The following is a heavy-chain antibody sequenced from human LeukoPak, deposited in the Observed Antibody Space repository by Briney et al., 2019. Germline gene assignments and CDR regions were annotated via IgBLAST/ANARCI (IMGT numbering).Heavy chain of an antibody. D-gene: IGHD2/OR15-2a*01. CDR2: VHHDGTT. Sequence: SETLSLTCLVSGASISSYYWRWIRQPPGKRLEWIGYVHHDGTTNQNPSLKSRVAISMDTSRNQLSLKLYSMTAADTAMYYCARGSTRADDYWGQGILVTVS. J-gene: IGHJ4*02. CDR3: ARGSTRADDY. V-gene: IGHV4-59*01. CDR1: GASISSYY.